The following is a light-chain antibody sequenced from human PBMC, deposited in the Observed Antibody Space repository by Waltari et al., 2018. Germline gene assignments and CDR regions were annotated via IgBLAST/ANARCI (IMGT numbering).Light chain of an antibody. J-gene: IGLJ2*01. Sequence: NFMLTQPRSVSESPGQTVTISCTRSSCNIASTYLHSYQQRPGSSPTTVISEDYHRPSGVPDRFSASFDSSSNSASLTISGLKTEDEADYYCQSYDSNNYVIFGGGTKLTVL. CDR3: QSYDSNNYVI. CDR1: SCNIASTY. V-gene: IGLV6-57*01. CDR2: EDY.